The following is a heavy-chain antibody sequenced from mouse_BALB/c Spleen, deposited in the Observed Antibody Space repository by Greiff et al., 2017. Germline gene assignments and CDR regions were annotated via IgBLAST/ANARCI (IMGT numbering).Heavy chain of an antibody. D-gene: IGHD2-1*01. CDR1: GYTFTDYW. CDR3: ARGDGTPYAMDY. V-gene: IGHV1-69*01. CDR2: IDTSDSYT. J-gene: IGHJ4*01. Sequence: VQLQQPGAELVMPGASVKMSCKASGYTFTDYWMHWVKQRPGQGLEWIGAIDTSDSYTSYNQKFKGKATLTVDESSSTAYMQLSSLTSEDSAVYYCARGDGTPYAMDYWGQGTSVTVSS.